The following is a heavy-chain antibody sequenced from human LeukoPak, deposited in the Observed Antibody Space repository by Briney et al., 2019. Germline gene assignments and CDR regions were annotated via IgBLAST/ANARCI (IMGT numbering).Heavy chain of an antibody. CDR2: IWFDGSNK. V-gene: IGHV3-33*01. D-gene: IGHD2-2*01. Sequence: GGPLRLSCAASGFTFSNYGMHWVRQAPGKGLEWVAVIWFDGSNKYYADSVKGRFTISRDNSKNTLYLQMNSLRAEDTAVYYCARVSYCSSSDCSFDYWGQGTLVTVSS. CDR1: GFTFSNYG. CDR3: ARVSYCSSSDCSFDY. J-gene: IGHJ4*02.